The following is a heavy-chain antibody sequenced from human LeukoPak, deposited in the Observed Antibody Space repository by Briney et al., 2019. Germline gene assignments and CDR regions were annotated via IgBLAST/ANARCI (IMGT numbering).Heavy chain of an antibody. V-gene: IGHV1-69*05. CDR2: IIPIFGTA. J-gene: IGHJ2*01. CDR1: GGTFSSYA. Sequence: GASVKVSCKASGGTFSSYAISWVRQAPGQGLEWMGRIIPIFGTANYAQKFQGRVTITTDESTSTAYMEMSSLRSEDTAVYYCARDESRMGDWYFDLWGRGTLVTVSS. D-gene: IGHD2-8*01. CDR3: ARDESRMGDWYFDL.